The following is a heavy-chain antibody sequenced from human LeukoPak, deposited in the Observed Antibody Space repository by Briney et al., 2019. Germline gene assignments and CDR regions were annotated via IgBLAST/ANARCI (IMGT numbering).Heavy chain of an antibody. Sequence: GGSLRLSCSASGFTFSDYDMNWVRQAPGKGLEWVSSISYLSSHVYYGDSVKGRFSISRDNAKNSLYLQMDSLGAEDTAIYYCGRAFPPLRTSSAGDLWGQGILVTVSS. J-gene: IGHJ4*02. CDR1: GFTFSDYD. CDR2: ISYLSSHV. D-gene: IGHD3-16*01. V-gene: IGHV3-21*01. CDR3: GRAFPPLRTSSAGDL.